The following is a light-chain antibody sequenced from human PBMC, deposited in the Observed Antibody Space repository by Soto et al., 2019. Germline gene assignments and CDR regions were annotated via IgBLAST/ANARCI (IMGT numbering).Light chain of an antibody. CDR1: QGLVSSDGNTY. CDR3: MQNTHWPPYT. CDR2: KVS. J-gene: IGKJ2*01. V-gene: IGKV2-30*01. Sequence: DVVLSQSPLSLSVSHGQPASISCRSSQGLVSSDGNTYLNWFHQRPGQSPRRLIYKVSNRDSGVPDRFSGSGSGTVFTLQITRVEADDVGVFYCMQNTHWPPYTFGQGTKLEIK.